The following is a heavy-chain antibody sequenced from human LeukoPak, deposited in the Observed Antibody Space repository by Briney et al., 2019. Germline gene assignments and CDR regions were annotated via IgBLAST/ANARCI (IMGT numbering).Heavy chain of an antibody. Sequence: PGGSLRLSCAASGFTFSSYWMHWVRQAPGKVPVWVSRVDVHGQGTAYADSVKGRFTISRDNAKNTLSLQMNSLSAEDTAVYYCARSNYDSTTFYYHLDLWGQGTLVTVSS. CDR3: ARSNYDSTTFYYHLDL. CDR2: VDVHGQGT. D-gene: IGHD2/OR15-2a*01. J-gene: IGHJ5*02. CDR1: GFTFSSYW. V-gene: IGHV3-74*01.